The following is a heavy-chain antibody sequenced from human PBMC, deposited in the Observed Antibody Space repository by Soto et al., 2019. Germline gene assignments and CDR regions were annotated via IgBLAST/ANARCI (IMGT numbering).Heavy chain of an antibody. CDR2: ISGSSGST. J-gene: IGHJ4*02. D-gene: IGHD3-22*01. Sequence: GGSLRLSCAASGFTFSSYAMNWVRQAPGKGLEWVSVISGSSGSTYYADSVKGRFTISRDNSKNTLYLQMNSLRAEDTAVYYCAKGSGSMSRVYFDYWGQGTLVTVSS. CDR1: GFTFSSYA. CDR3: AKGSGSMSRVYFDY. V-gene: IGHV3-23*01.